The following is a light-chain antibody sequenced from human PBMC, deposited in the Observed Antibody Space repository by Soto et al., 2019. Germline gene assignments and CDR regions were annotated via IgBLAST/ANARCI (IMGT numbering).Light chain of an antibody. Sequence: ETVLTQSPATLSLSPGERATLSCRASQSVNSYLAWYQQKCGQAPRLLIYDTSNRATGIPDRFSGSGSGTDFTLTISSLEPEDFAVYYCQQRSSWPTFGQGTRLEIK. CDR2: DTS. CDR1: QSVNSY. J-gene: IGKJ2*01. CDR3: QQRSSWPT. V-gene: IGKV3-11*01.